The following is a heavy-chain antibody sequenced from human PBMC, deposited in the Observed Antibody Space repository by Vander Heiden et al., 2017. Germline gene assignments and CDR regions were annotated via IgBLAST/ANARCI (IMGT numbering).Heavy chain of an antibody. CDR1: GFTFSSYS. D-gene: IGHD3-3*01. V-gene: IGHV3-21*01. Sequence: EVQLVASGGGLVKPGGSLRLSCAASGFTFSSYSMNWVRQAPGKGLEWVSSISSSSSYIYYADSVKGRFTISRDNAKNSLYLQMNSLRAEDTAVYYCARDGDFWSGYYPHYFDYWGQGNLVTVSS. CDR2: ISSSSSYI. CDR3: ARDGDFWSGYYPHYFDY. J-gene: IGHJ4*02.